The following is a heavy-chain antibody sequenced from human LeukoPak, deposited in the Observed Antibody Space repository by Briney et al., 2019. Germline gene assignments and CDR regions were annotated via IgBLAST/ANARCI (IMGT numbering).Heavy chain of an antibody. CDR1: GFTFSSYA. D-gene: IGHD6-19*01. V-gene: IGHV3-23*01. Sequence: PGASLRLSCAASGFTFSSYAMSWVRQAPGKGLEWVSAISGSGGSTCYADSVKGRFTISRDNSKNTLYLQMNSLRAEDTAVYYCAKEYSSGWFDEGPTDYWGQGTLVTVSS. J-gene: IGHJ4*02. CDR3: AKEYSSGWFDEGPTDY. CDR2: ISGSGGST.